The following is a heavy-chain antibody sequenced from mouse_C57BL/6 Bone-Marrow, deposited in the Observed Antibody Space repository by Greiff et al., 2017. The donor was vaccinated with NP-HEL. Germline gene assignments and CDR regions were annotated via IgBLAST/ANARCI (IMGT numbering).Heavy chain of an antibody. V-gene: IGHV1-22*01. D-gene: IGHD2-3*01. CDR2: INPNNGGT. J-gene: IGHJ1*03. Sequence: EVKLQESGPELVKPGASVKMSCKASGYTFTDYNMHWVKQSHGKSLEWIGYINPNNGGTSYNQQFKGKATLTVNKSSSTAYMELRSLTSEDSAVYYCARLNVYDGYYRYVDVWGTGTTVTVSS. CDR3: ARLNVYDGYYRYVDV. CDR1: GYTFTDYN.